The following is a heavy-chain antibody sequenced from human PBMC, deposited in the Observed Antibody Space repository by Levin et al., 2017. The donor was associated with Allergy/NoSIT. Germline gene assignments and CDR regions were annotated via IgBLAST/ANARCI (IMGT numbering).Heavy chain of an antibody. CDR3: ASQYYYGSGSLYYFDY. Sequence: GESLKISCAASGFIVSSHYMSWVRQAPGKGLEWVSIIYTGGSTYYADSVKGRFTISRDNSKNTLYLQMNSLRAEDTAVYYCASQYYYGSGSLYYFDYWGQGTLVTVSS. J-gene: IGHJ4*02. V-gene: IGHV3-53*01. CDR2: IYTGGST. D-gene: IGHD3-10*01. CDR1: GFIVSSHY.